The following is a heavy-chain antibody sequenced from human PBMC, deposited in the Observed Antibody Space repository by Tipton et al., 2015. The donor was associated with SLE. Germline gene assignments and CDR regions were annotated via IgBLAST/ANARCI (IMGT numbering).Heavy chain of an antibody. CDR3: AREGAAADKGVWYFDL. CDR2: ISWDGGST. J-gene: IGHJ2*01. CDR1: GFTFDDYT. Sequence: SLRLSCAASGFTFDDYTMHWVRQAPGKGLEWVSLISWDGGSTYYADSVKGRFTISRDNSKNSLYLQMNSLRAGDTAVYYCAREGAAADKGVWYFDLWGRGTLVTVSS. D-gene: IGHD6-13*01. V-gene: IGHV3-43*01.